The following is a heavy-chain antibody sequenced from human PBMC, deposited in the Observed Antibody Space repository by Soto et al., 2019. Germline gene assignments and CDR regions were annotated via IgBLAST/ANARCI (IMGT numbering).Heavy chain of an antibody. J-gene: IGHJ4*02. CDR3: ARDNSGCEPHPFDF. Sequence: ASVTVSCKASGYTFNRYAMHWVRQAPGQRLEWMGWINPGNGNTKYSQNFQGRDTITRDTSANTASMDLRSLTSEDTALYYCARDNSGCEPHPFDFWGQGTLVTVS. CDR2: INPGNGNT. V-gene: IGHV1-3*01. CDR1: GYTFNRYA.